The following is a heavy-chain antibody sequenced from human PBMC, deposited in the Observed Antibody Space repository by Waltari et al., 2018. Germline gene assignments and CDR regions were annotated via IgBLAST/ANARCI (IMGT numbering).Heavy chain of an antibody. D-gene: IGHD2-15*01. CDR3: AREEHGGGKGDY. Sequence: QVQLVQAGAEVKKPGASVKVSCKASGYTFTGYYKQWVRQAPGQGHEWMAWINPNSGSTNYAQKFQCRVTMTRDTSISTAYMELSRRGSDDTAVDYCAREEHGGGKGDYWGQGTLVTVSS. J-gene: IGHJ4*02. V-gene: IGHV1-2*02. CDR1: GYTFTGYY. CDR2: INPNSGST.